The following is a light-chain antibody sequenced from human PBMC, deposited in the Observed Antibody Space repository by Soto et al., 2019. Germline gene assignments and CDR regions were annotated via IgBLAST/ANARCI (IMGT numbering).Light chain of an antibody. J-gene: IGKJ1*01. CDR2: DAS. V-gene: IGKV3-11*01. CDR1: QSVSSY. CDR3: QQRSNWLGT. Sequence: EIVLTQSPATLSLSPGERATLSCRASQSVSSYLAWYQQKPGQAPRLLIYDASNRATGIPARFRGSGSGTGFTLTISSLEPEDFAVYYCQQRSNWLGTFGQGTKVDIK.